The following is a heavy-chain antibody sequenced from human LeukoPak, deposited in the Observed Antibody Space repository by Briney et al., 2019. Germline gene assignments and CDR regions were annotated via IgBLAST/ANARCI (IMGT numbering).Heavy chain of an antibody. D-gene: IGHD3-22*01. CDR3: AKGTYYFDSSGSYYFDY. V-gene: IGHV3-9*01. Sequence: GGSLRLSCAASGFTFDDHAMHWVRQAPGKGLEWVSGISWNSGSIDYADSVKGRFTISRDNAKNSPSLQMNSLRAEDTALYYCAKGTYYFDSSGSYYFDYWGQGTLVTVSS. CDR1: GFTFDDHA. CDR2: ISWNSGSI. J-gene: IGHJ4*02.